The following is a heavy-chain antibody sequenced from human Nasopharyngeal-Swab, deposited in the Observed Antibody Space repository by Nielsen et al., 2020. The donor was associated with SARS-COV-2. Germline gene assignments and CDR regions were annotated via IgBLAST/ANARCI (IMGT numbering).Heavy chain of an antibody. D-gene: IGHD3-9*01. CDR1: GYTFTSYG. CDR2: ISAYNGNT. J-gene: IGHJ4*02. V-gene: IGHV1-18*01. Sequence: ASVKVSCKASGYTFTSYGISWVRQAPGQGLEWMGWISAYNGNTNYAQKLQGRVTMTTDTSTSTAYMELRSLRSDDTAVYYCARDGYKYYDILTGYKHFDYWGQGTLVTVSS. CDR3: ARDGYKYYDILTGYKHFDY.